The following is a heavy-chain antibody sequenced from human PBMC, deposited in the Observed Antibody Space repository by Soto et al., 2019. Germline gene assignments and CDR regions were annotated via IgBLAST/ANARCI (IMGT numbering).Heavy chain of an antibody. V-gene: IGHV1-69*13. CDR2: IIPIFGTA. D-gene: IGHD3-3*01. J-gene: IGHJ6*02. Sequence: SVKVSCKASGGTFSSYASRWVRQATGQGLEWMGGIIPIFGTANYAQKFQGRVTITADESTSTAYMELSSLRSEDTAVYYCARHYDFWSGYLPNYYYYYGMDVWGQGTTVTVSS. CDR1: GGTFSSYA. CDR3: ARHYDFWSGYLPNYYYYYGMDV.